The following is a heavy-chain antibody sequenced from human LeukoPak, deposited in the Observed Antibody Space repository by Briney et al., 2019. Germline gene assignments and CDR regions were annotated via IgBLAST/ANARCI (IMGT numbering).Heavy chain of an antibody. CDR1: GFTFSSYW. J-gene: IGHJ4*02. CDR3: ARDGSLPDY. V-gene: IGHV3-74*01. CDR2: INSDGTT. Sequence: GGSLRLSCAASGFTFSSYWMHWVRQAPGKGLVCVSRINSDGTTSYADSVKGRFTISRDNAKNTLYLQMNSLRAEDTAVYYCARDGSLPDYWGQGTLVTVSS.